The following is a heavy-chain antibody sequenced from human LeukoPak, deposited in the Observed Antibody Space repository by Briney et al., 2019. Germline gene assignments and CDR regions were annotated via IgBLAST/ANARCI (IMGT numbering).Heavy chain of an antibody. J-gene: IGHJ6*03. V-gene: IGHV3-20*01. CDR1: GFTFDDYG. D-gene: IGHD3-3*01. CDR3: ARAPYDFWSTAYTIYYMDV. Sequence: GGSLRLSCAASGFTFDDYGMSWVRQAPGKGLEWVSGINWNGGSTGYADSVKGRFTISRDNAKNPLYLQMNSLRAEDTALYHCARAPYDFWSTAYTIYYMDVWGKGTTVTVSS. CDR2: INWNGGST.